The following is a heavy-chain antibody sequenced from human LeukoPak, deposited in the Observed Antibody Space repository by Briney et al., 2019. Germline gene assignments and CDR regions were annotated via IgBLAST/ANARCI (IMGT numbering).Heavy chain of an antibody. J-gene: IGHJ6*03. CDR3: AREGIVVAPADMGYYYMDV. CDR2: INTNTGNP. Sequence: ASVKVSCKASGYSFTRYAMNWVRQAPGQGLEWMGWINTNTGNPTYAQGFTGRFVFSLDTSVSTAYLQISSLGAEDTAVYYCAREGIVVAPADMGYYYMDVWGKGTTVTV. D-gene: IGHD2-2*01. V-gene: IGHV7-4-1*02. CDR1: GYSFTRYA.